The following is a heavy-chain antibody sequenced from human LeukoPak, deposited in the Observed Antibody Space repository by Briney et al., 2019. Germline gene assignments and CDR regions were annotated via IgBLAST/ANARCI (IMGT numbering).Heavy chain of an antibody. CDR1: GFTFSSYD. Sequence: GGSLRLSCAASGFTFSSYDMTWVRQAPGKGLEWVSNISGSGGRTYYADSVKGRFTISRDNSKNTLYVQMNSLRGEDTAVYYCAKDYYGMDVWGQGTTVTVSS. J-gene: IGHJ6*02. V-gene: IGHV3-23*01. CDR3: AKDYYGMDV. CDR2: ISGSGGRT.